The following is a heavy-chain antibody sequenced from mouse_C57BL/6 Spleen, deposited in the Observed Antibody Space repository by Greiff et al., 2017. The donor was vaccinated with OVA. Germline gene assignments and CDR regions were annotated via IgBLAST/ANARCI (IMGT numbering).Heavy chain of an antibody. D-gene: IGHD6-1*01. CDR2: INPNNGGT. CDR1: GYTFTDYN. V-gene: IGHV1-22*01. CDR3: ARGGASPGYFDY. Sequence: VQLQQSGPELVKPGASVKMSCKASGYTFTDYNMHWVKQSHGKSLEWIGYINPNNGGTSYNQKFKGKATLTVNKSSSTAYMELRSLTSEDSAVYYCARGGASPGYFDYWGQGTTLTVSS. J-gene: IGHJ2*01.